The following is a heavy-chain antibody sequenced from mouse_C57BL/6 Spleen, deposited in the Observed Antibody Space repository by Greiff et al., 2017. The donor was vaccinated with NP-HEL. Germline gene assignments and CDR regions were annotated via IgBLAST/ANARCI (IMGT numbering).Heavy chain of an antibody. CDR3: ARTYYSNYGGYYDV. J-gene: IGHJ1*03. V-gene: IGHV2-2*01. CDR2: IWSGGST. D-gene: IGHD2-5*01. Sequence: QVQLQQSGPGLVQPSQCLSITCTVSGFSLTSYGVHWVRQSPGKGLEWLGVIWSGGSTDYNAAFISRLSISKDNSKSQVFFKMNSLQADDTAIYYCARTYYSNYGGYYDVWGTGTTVTVSS. CDR1: GFSLTSYG.